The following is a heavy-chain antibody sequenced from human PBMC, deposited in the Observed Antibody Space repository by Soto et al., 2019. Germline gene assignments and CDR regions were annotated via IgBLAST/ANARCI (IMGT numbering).Heavy chain of an antibody. CDR2: IYYSGST. CDR3: ARFVVITTFFDY. CDR1: GGSISSSSYY. J-gene: IGHJ4*02. Sequence: SETLSLTCTVSGGSISSSSYYWGWIRQPPGKGLEWIGSIYYSGSTYYNPSLKSRVTISVDTSKNQFSLKLSSVTAADTAVYYCARFVVITTFFDYWGQGTLVTVSS. V-gene: IGHV4-39*01. D-gene: IGHD3-22*01.